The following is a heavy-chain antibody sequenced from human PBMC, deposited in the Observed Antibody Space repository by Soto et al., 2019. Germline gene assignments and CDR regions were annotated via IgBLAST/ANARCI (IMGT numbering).Heavy chain of an antibody. V-gene: IGHV3-21*01. CDR3: ATVQGILAGTTGFGYYYYYGMDV. Sequence: SGKGRFTISRENAKNSLYLQMNSLRAEDTAVYYCATVQGILAGTTGFGYYYYYGMDVWGQGTTVTVSS. D-gene: IGHD1-7*01. J-gene: IGHJ6*02.